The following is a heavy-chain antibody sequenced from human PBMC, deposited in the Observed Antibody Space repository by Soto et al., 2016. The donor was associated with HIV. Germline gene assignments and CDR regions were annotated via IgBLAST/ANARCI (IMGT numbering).Heavy chain of an antibody. D-gene: IGHD1-26*01. CDR1: GYIFSTYG. CDR2: IDPNSGRT. Sequence: QIQLVQSGAEVKKPGASLRVSCKASGYIFSTYGISWMRQAPGQGLEWMGWIDPNSGRTIYAQTFQGRVTMTRDTSISTAYMELSRLISDDTAVYYCARESGSYSHFDYWGQGTLVTSPQ. V-gene: IGHV1-2*02. J-gene: IGHJ4*02. CDR3: ARESGSYSHFDY.